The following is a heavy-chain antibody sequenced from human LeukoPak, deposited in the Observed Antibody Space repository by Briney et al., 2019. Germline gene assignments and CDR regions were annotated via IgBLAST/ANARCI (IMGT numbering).Heavy chain of an antibody. Sequence: GESLKISCKGSGYSFTSYWIGWVRQMPGKGLEWMGIIYPGDSDTRYSPSFQGQVTISADKSISTAYLQWSSLKASDTAMYYCARMGDYDFWSGYSPKFSNSFDIWGQGTMVTVSS. CDR2: IYPGDSDT. J-gene: IGHJ3*02. V-gene: IGHV5-51*01. CDR1: GYSFTSYW. D-gene: IGHD3-3*01. CDR3: ARMGDYDFWSGYSPKFSNSFDI.